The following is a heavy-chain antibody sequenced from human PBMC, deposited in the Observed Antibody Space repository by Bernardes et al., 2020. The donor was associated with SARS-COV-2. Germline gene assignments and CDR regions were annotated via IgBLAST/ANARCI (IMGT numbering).Heavy chain of an antibody. V-gene: IGHV3-21*04. D-gene: IGHD4-17*01. CDR2: ISSSSSYI. J-gene: IGHJ4*02. CDR3: ARSRDYGDFGGILRGYYFDY. CDR1: GFTFSSYS. Sequence: SLRLSCAASGFTFSSYSMNWVRQAPGKGLEWVSSISSSSSYIYYADSVKGRFTISRDNSKNTLYLQMNSLRAEDTAVYYCARSRDYGDFGGILRGYYFDYWGQGTLVTVSS.